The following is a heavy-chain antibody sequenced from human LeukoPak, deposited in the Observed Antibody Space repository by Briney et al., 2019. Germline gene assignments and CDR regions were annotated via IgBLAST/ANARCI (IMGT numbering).Heavy chain of an antibody. D-gene: IGHD5-18*01. J-gene: IGHJ4*02. CDR1: GGSIASSSYY. Sequence: PSETLSLTCSVSGGSIASSSYYWGWIRQPPGKGLEWIGSIYYSGSTYYNPSLKSRVTISVDTSKNQFSLKLSSVTAADTAVYYCARAWGGYSYGLSPQSPYYFDYWGQGTLVTVSS. CDR2: IYYSGST. CDR3: ARAWGGYSYGLSPQSPYYFDY. V-gene: IGHV4-39*07.